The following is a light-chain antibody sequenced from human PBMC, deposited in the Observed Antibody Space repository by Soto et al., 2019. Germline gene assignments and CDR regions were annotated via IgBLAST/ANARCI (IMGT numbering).Light chain of an antibody. V-gene: IGKV1-5*03. CDR1: QSIPRW. CDR3: QHYNSYSWT. Sequence: DIQMPQSPATMSASVGDSVAITGRASQSIPRWLTWYQQKPGKATKLLIYKASTLKSGVPSRFSGSGSGTEFTLTISSLQPDDFATYYCQHYNSYSWTVGKGTKVDIK. CDR2: KAS. J-gene: IGKJ1*01.